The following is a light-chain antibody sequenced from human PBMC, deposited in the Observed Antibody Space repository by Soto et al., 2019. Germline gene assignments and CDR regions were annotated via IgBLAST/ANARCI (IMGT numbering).Light chain of an antibody. Sequence: QSAPTQPASVSGAPGQSITISCTGTSTDVVTYNYVSWYQQYPGKAPTLMIYDVSNRPSWVSDRYSGSKSGNTASLTISGRQAEDEADYYCSSYTTSSTVVFGGGTKLTV. J-gene: IGLJ2*01. V-gene: IGLV2-14*01. CDR1: STDVVTYNY. CDR3: SSYTTSSTVV. CDR2: DVS.